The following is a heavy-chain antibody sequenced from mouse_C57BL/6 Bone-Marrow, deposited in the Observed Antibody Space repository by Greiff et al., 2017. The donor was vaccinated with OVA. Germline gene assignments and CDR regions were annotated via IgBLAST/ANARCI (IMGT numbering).Heavy chain of an antibody. J-gene: IGHJ4*01. CDR1: GYSITSGYY. CDR3: ARGGVVLYYYAMDY. D-gene: IGHD1-1*01. V-gene: IGHV3-6*01. CDR2: ISYDGSN. Sequence: DVKLQESGPGLVKPSQSLSLTCSVTGYSITSGYYWNWIRQFPGNKLEWMGYISYDGSNNYNPSLKNRISITRDTSKNQFFLKLNSVTTEDTATYYCARGGVVLYYYAMDYWGQGTSVTVSS.